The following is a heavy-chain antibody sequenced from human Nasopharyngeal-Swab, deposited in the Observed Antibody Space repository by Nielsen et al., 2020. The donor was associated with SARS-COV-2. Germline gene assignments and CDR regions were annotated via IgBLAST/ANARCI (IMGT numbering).Heavy chain of an antibody. Sequence: GGSLRLSCAASGFTFSSYGMHWVRQAPGKGLEWVAVIWYDGSNKYYADSAKGRFTISRDNSKNTLYLQMNSLRAEDTAVYYCAREGIVGATTGLDYWGQGTLVTVSS. D-gene: IGHD1-26*01. J-gene: IGHJ4*02. CDR2: IWYDGSNK. CDR3: AREGIVGATTGLDY. CDR1: GFTFSSYG. V-gene: IGHV3-33*01.